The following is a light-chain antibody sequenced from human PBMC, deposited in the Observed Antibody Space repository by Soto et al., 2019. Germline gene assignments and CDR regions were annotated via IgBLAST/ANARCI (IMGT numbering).Light chain of an antibody. Sequence: EIVLTQSPGTLSLSPGERATLSCRASQSVTKNNLNWYQQKPGQAPRLLIYGASTRDTGISARFSGSGSGTEFTLTISSLQSGDFAVYHCQQYNKWPPTFGQGTKVDIK. CDR1: QSVTKNN. V-gene: IGKV3-15*01. CDR3: QQYNKWPPT. J-gene: IGKJ1*01. CDR2: GAS.